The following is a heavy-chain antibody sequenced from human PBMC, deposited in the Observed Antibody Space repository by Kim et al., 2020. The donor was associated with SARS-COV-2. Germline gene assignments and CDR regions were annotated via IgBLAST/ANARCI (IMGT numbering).Heavy chain of an antibody. D-gene: IGHD1-26*01. CDR2: ISSSSSYT. J-gene: IGHJ4*02. Sequence: GGSLRLSCAASGFTFSDYYMSWIRQAPGKGLEWVSYISSSSSYTNYADSVKGRFTISRDNAKNSLYLQMNSLRAEDTAVYYCARVGLWVGANDYWGQGTLVTVSS. CDR3: ARVGLWVGANDY. V-gene: IGHV3-11*05. CDR1: GFTFSDYY.